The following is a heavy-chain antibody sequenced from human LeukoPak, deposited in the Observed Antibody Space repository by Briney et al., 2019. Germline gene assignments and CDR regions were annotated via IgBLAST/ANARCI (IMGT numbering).Heavy chain of an antibody. V-gene: IGHV3-30*02. J-gene: IGHJ4*02. Sequence: GGSLRLSCAASTFSFSTYGMHWVRQAPGKGLEWVAFIQYDGSIKLYGDSVKGRFTISRENSKNTLYLQMNSLRAADTAKYYCAKASRRHCGTTICYTLDYWGQGTLVTVSS. CDR2: IQYDGSIK. CDR3: AKASRRHCGTTICYTLDY. CDR1: TFSFSTYG. D-gene: IGHD2-2*02.